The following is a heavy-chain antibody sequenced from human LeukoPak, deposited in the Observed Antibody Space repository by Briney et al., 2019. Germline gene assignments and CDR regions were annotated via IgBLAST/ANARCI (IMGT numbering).Heavy chain of an antibody. J-gene: IGHJ4*02. CDR2: IESKTDGGTT. CDR3: TTVGWELFDY. CDR1: GFTFSNAW. D-gene: IGHD1-26*01. Sequence: GGSLRLFCAASGFTFSNAWMSWVRQAPGKGLEWVGRIESKTDGGTTDYAAPVKGRFTISRDNSKNTLYLQMNSLKTEDTAVYYCTTVGWELFDYWGQGTLVTVSS. V-gene: IGHV3-15*04.